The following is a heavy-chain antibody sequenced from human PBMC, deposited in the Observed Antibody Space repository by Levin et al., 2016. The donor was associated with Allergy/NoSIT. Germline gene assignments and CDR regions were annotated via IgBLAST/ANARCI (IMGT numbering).Heavy chain of an antibody. Sequence: GESLKISCAASGFTFSDYYMSWIRQAPGKGLEWVSYISSSSSYTNYADSVKGRFTISRDNAKNSLYLQMNSLRGEDTAEYYCARGYHWFDSWGQGTLVTVSS. J-gene: IGHJ5*01. CDR1: GFTFSDYY. D-gene: IGHD2-15*01. V-gene: IGHV3-11*06. CDR3: ARGYHWFDS. CDR2: ISSSSSYT.